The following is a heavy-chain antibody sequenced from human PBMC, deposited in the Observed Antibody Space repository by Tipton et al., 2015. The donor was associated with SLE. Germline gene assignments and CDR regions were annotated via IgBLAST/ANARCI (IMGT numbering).Heavy chain of an antibody. Sequence: TLSLTCAVYGGSFSGYYWSWIRQSPGKGLEWFGEINHSGNTNYNPSLKSRVTISVDTSKNQLSLKLSSVTAADTAVYYCASRYRSIEGYFQHWGQGTLVTVSS. CDR1: GGSFSGYY. J-gene: IGHJ1*01. V-gene: IGHV4-34*01. CDR2: INHSGNT. CDR3: ASRYRSIEGYFQH. D-gene: IGHD3-16*02.